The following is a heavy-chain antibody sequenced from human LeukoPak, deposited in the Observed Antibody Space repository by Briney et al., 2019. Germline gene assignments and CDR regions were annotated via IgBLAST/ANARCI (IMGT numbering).Heavy chain of an antibody. Sequence: GGSLRLSCAASGFTLSSYSMSWVRQAPGKGLEWVSAISGSGGSTYYADSAKGRFTISRDNSKNTLYLRMNSLRAEDTAVYYCAKAPNYDFWSGYYPFDYWGQGTLVTVSS. V-gene: IGHV3-23*01. CDR3: AKAPNYDFWSGYYPFDY. D-gene: IGHD3-3*01. J-gene: IGHJ4*02. CDR2: ISGSGGST. CDR1: GFTLSSYS.